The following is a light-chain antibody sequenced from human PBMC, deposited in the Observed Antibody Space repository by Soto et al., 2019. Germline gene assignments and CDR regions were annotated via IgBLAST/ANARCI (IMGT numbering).Light chain of an antibody. Sequence: QSVLTQPPSASGTPGQRVTISCSGSSSNIGSNYVFWYQHLPGTAPKLLIYRNNQRPSGVPDRFSGSKSGTSASLAISGLRSEDETDYYSAAWDDSLSGVVFGGGTKVTVL. CDR3: AAWDDSLSGVV. CDR1: SSNIGSNY. J-gene: IGLJ2*01. CDR2: RNN. V-gene: IGLV1-47*01.